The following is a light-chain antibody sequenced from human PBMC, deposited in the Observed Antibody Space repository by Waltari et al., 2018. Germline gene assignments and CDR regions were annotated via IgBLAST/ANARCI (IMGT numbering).Light chain of an antibody. CDR1: RSDVGGYNY. CDR2: DVS. CDR3: CSYAGSYTWV. J-gene: IGLJ3*02. V-gene: IGLV2-11*01. Sequence: QSALTQPRSVSGSPGQSVTISCTGTRSDVGGYNYVSWYQQHPGKAPKLMIYDVSKRPSVVPDRFSGSKSGNTASLTISGRQAEDEADYYCCSYAGSYTWVFGGGTKLTVL.